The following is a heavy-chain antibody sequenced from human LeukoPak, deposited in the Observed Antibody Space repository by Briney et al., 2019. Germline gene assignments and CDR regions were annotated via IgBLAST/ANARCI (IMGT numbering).Heavy chain of an antibody. V-gene: IGHV3-74*01. D-gene: IGHD3-3*01. CDR1: GFTFSSYW. CDR3: TRTGDYYYAY. CDR2: INSDGSTT. J-gene: IGHJ4*02. Sequence: SGGSLRLSCAASGFTFSSYWMQWVRQAPGEGLVWVSRINSDGSTTNYADSVKGRFTISRDNAKNTLYLQMNSLRDEDTAEYYCTRTGDYYYAYWGQGTLVTVSS.